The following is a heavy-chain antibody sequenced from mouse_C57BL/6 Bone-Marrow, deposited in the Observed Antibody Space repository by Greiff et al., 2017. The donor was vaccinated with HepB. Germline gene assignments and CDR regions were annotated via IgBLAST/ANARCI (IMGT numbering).Heavy chain of an antibody. Sequence: VQLQQPGAELVKPGASVKMSCKASGYTFTSYWITWVKQRPGQGLEWIGDIYPGSGSTNYNEKFKSKATLTVDTSSSTAYMQLSSLTSEDSAVYYCARGPFNYYGSSPYAMDYWGQGTSVTVSS. J-gene: IGHJ4*01. V-gene: IGHV1-55*01. CDR2: IYPGSGST. D-gene: IGHD1-1*01. CDR1: GYTFTSYW. CDR3: ARGPFNYYGSSPYAMDY.